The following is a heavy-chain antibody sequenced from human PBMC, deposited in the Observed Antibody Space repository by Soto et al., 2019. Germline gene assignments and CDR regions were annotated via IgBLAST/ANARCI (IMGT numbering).Heavy chain of an antibody. CDR3: ARGGPRRDFDY. CDR1: GFTFSSYS. Sequence: GGSLRLSCAASGFTFSSYSMNWVRQAPGKGLEWVSSISSSSSYIYYAGSAKGRFTISRDNAKNSLYLQMNSLRAEDTAVYYCARGGPRRDFDYWGQGTLVTVSS. J-gene: IGHJ4*02. V-gene: IGHV3-21*01. D-gene: IGHD3-16*01. CDR2: ISSSSSYI.